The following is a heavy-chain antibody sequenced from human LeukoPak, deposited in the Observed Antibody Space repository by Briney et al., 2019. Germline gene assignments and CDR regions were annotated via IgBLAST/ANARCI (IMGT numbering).Heavy chain of an antibody. CDR3: ARNVGSGLDY. Sequence: ASVKVSCKTSGYDFFNYYINWVRQAPGQGLEWMGRINPSGGTTNNAQKFQGRLTMTRDTSTSTVYMELSSLRSEDTAVYYCARNVGSGLDYWGQGTLVTVSS. D-gene: IGHD1-1*01. CDR2: INPSGGTT. V-gene: IGHV1-46*01. CDR1: GYDFFNYY. J-gene: IGHJ4*02.